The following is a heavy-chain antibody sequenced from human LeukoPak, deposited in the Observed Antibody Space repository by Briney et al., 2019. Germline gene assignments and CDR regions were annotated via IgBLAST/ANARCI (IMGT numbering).Heavy chain of an antibody. D-gene: IGHD2-2*01. V-gene: IGHV3-48*02. CDR1: GFTFSTSN. Sequence: GSLRLSCAASGFTFSTSNMNWVRQAPGKGLEWVSYISSGGTTIYYADSVKGRFTISRDNTKNSLYLQVNSLIDEDTAVYYCARVVVVPADRGGFDYWGQGTLVTVSS. CDR3: ARVVVVPADRGGFDY. CDR2: ISSGGTTI. J-gene: IGHJ4*02.